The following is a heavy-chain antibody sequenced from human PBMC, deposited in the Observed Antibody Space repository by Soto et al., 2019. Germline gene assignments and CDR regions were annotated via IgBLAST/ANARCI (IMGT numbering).Heavy chain of an antibody. CDR3: ARDEDGSYSGWFDP. CDR1: GFTFSSYG. J-gene: IGHJ5*02. V-gene: IGHV3-33*01. CDR2: IWYDGSNK. D-gene: IGHD1-26*01. Sequence: QVQLAESGGGVVQPGRSLRLSCAASGFTFSSYGMHWVRQAPGKGLEWVAVIWYDGSNKYYADSVKGRFTISRDNSKNTLYLQMNSLRAEDTAVYYCARDEDGSYSGWFDPWGQGTLFTVSS.